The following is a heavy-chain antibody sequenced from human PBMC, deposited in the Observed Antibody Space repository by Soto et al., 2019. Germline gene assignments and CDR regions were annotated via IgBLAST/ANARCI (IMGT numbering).Heavy chain of an antibody. CDR1: GGSISSYY. J-gene: IGHJ4*02. CDR3: ARSIVVVPAARSIFGVVTPRAAFDY. V-gene: IGHV4-59*01. D-gene: IGHD2-2*01. Sequence: SETLSLTCTVSGGSISSYYWSWIRQPPGKGLEWIGYIYYSGSTNYNPSLKSRVTISVDTSKNQFSLKLSSVTAADTAVYYCARSIVVVPAARSIFGVVTPRAAFDYWGQGTLVTVSS. CDR2: IYYSGST.